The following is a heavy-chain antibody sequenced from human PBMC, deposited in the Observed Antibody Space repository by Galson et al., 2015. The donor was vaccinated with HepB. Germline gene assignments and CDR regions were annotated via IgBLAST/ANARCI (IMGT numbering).Heavy chain of an antibody. Sequence: QSGAEVKRPGESLKISCKVSGYSFNNYWIGWVRQMSGKGLEWMGIIHPGDSDISYSPSFQGQVTLSADKSTSTAYLQWSSLKASDTAMYYCARLYYYDSSGSYRGGYGMDVWGQGTTVTVSS. CDR3: ARLYYYDSSGSYRGGYGMDV. J-gene: IGHJ6*02. CDR1: GYSFNNYW. D-gene: IGHD3-22*01. CDR2: IHPGDSDI. V-gene: IGHV5-51*01.